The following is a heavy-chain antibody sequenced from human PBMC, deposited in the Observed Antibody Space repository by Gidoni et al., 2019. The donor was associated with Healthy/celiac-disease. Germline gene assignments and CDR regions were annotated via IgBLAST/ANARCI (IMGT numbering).Heavy chain of an antibody. CDR2: ISGSGDST. CDR1: GFTFSSYA. J-gene: IGHJ4*02. D-gene: IGHD1-26*01. V-gene: IGHV3-23*01. CDR3: AKDTWAYDYFDY. Sequence: EVQLLESGGGLVQPGGSLRLSCPALGFTFSSYAIGWVRQAPGEGLEWVSAISGSGDSTYYADSVKGRFTISRDNSKNTLYLQMNSLRAEDTAVYYCAKDTWAYDYFDYWGQGTLVTVSP.